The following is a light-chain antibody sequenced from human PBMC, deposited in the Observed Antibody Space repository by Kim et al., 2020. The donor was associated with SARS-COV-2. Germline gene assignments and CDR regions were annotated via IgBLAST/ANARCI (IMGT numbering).Light chain of an antibody. V-gene: IGLV3-21*04. CDR1: NIVSKS. J-gene: IGLJ2*01. CDR2: YDS. Sequence: APRKTARITGGENNIVSKSVHWYQQKPGQAPVLVIYYDSDRPSGIPERFSGSNSGNTATLTISRVEAGDEADYYCQVWDSSSDHRVFGGGTQLTVL. CDR3: QVWDSSSDHRV.